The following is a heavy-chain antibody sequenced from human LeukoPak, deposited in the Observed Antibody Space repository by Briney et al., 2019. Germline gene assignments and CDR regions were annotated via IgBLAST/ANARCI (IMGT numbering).Heavy chain of an antibody. CDR1: GFSFSDDC. D-gene: IGHD2-2*01. Sequence: GGSLRLSCAASGFSFSDDCMCWVRQAPGKGLQWVANINQDGSKKYYADSLKGRFTISRDNAKNSLYLQMSSLRAEDTAVYYCARDHAYRADYWGQGTLVAVSS. CDR2: INQDGSKK. CDR3: ARDHAYRADY. J-gene: IGHJ4*02. V-gene: IGHV3-7*01.